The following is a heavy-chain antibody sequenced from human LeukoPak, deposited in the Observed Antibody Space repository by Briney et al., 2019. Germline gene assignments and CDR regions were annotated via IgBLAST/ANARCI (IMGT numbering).Heavy chain of an antibody. CDR3: ARGLDTAMVPSDY. J-gene: IGHJ4*02. Sequence: PGGSLRLSCAASGFTFSSYSMNWVRQAPGKGLEWVSYISSSSSTIYYADSVKGRFTISRDNAKNSLYLQMNSLRAEDTAVYYCARGLDTAMVPSDYWGQGTLVTVSS. V-gene: IGHV3-48*04. CDR2: ISSSSSTI. CDR1: GFTFSSYS. D-gene: IGHD5-18*01.